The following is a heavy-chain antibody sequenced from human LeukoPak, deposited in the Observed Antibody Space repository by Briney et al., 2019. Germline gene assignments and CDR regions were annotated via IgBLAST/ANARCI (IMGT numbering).Heavy chain of an antibody. D-gene: IGHD6-19*01. J-gene: IGHJ4*02. CDR1: GFTFSSYA. CDR2: ISYDGSNK. V-gene: IGHV3-30-3*01. CDR3: ASPGYGSGWYVNY. Sequence: GGSLRLSCAASGFTFSSYAMHWVRQAPGKGLEWVAVISYDGSNKYYADSVKGRFTISRDNSKNTLYLQMNSLRAEDTAVYYRASPGYGSGWYVNYWGQGTLVTVSS.